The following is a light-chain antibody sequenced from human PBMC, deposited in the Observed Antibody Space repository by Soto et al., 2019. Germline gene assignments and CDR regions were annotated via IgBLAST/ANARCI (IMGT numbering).Light chain of an antibody. Sequence: QTVVTQEPSFSVSPGGIVTLTCALSSASVSPEFYPGWYQQTPRQAPRTLISNTNSRSSGVPDRFSGSILGNRAALTITGAQADDESHYYCMLYMGSGIWVFGGGTQLTVL. J-gene: IGLJ3*02. CDR1: SASVSPEFY. CDR2: NTN. V-gene: IGLV8-61*01. CDR3: MLYMGSGIWV.